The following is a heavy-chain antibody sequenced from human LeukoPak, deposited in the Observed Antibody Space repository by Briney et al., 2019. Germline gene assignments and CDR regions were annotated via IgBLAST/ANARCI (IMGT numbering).Heavy chain of an antibody. CDR1: GYSFTSYC. J-gene: IGHJ4*02. V-gene: IGHV5-51*01. CDR2: IYPGDSDP. D-gene: IGHD6-19*01. CDR3: ARRARDSSGEGFDY. Sequence: GESLKISCKVSGYSFTSYCIGWVRQMPGKGLEWMGIIYPGDSDPTYSPSFQGQVTISVDKSINTAYLQWSRLRASDTAIYYCARRARDSSGEGFDYWGQGTLVTVSS.